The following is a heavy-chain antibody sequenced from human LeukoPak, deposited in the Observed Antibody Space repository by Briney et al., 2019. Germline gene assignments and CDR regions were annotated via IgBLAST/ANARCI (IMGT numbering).Heavy chain of an antibody. CDR2: IYYSGST. CDR1: GDSLSGGVYY. CDR3: AREGVTFDY. J-gene: IGHJ4*02. Sequence: PPQALSVTCTVSGDSLSGGVYYWRWVRLPPGEGLEWLGYIYYSGSTYYNPSLKSRVTISVDTSKNQFSLKLSSVTAADPAVYYCAREGVTFDYWGQGTLVTVSS. V-gene: IGHV4-30-4*01. D-gene: IGHD5-18*01.